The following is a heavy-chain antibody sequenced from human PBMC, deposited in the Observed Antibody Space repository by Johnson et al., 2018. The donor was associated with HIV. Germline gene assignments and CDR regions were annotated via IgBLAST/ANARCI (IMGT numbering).Heavy chain of an antibody. D-gene: IGHD3-3*01. CDR3: ARDPSLYYDFWSGGFAFDI. Sequence: QVQLVESGGVVVQPGGSLRLSCAASGFNFSGYWMSWVRQAPGKGLEWVAVVSNDGNSKYYGDSVKGRFTISRDNSKNTLYLQMNSLRAEDTAGYYCARDPSLYYDFWSGGFAFDIWGQGTMVTVSS. J-gene: IGHJ3*02. CDR2: VSNDGNSK. V-gene: IGHV3-30*03. CDR1: GFNFSGYW.